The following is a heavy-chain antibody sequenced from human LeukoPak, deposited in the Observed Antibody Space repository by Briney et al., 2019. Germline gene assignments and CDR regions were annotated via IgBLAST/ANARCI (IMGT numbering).Heavy chain of an antibody. D-gene: IGHD3-22*01. V-gene: IGHV1-18*01. J-gene: IGHJ3*02. CDR2: ISTYNGNT. CDR1: GYTFISFG. Sequence: ASVKVSCKASGYTFISFGISWVRQAPGQGLEWMGWISTYNGNTNYAQKFQGRVTMTTDTSTSTAYMELRSLRSDDTALYYCARDRSAAITTIADAFDIWGQGTMVTVSS. CDR3: ARDRSAAITTIADAFDI.